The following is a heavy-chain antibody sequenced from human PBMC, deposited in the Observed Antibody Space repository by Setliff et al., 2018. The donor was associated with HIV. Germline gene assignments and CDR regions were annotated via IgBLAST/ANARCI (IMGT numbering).Heavy chain of an antibody. V-gene: IGHV1-46*01. CDR1: GYTFTSYY. CDR2: INPSGGST. Sequence: ASVKVSCKASGYTFTSYYMHWVRQAPGQGLEWMGIINPSGGSTSYAQKFQGRVTMTRDTSTSTVYMELSSLRSDDTAVYYCASMASSSSWYGTANYYYYGMDVWGQGTTVTVSS. CDR3: ASMASSSSWYGTANYYYYGMDV. D-gene: IGHD6-13*01. J-gene: IGHJ6*02.